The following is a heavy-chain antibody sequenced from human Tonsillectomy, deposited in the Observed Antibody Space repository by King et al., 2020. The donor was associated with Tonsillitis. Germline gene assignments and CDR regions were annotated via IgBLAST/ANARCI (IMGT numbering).Heavy chain of an antibody. J-gene: IGHJ6*03. Sequence: VQLQESGPGLVKPSQTLSLTCTVSGDSVSTGGYYWSWIRQPAGKGLEWIGRIYPGGSTNYNPSLRSRVAMSVDTSKNQVSLNLSSVTAADTAVYYCAGASGSWRQYYSYFSYMDVWGKGTTVTVSS. D-gene: IGHD3-3*01. V-gene: IGHV4-61*02. CDR2: IYPGGST. CDR3: AGASGSWRQYYSYFSYMDV. CDR1: GDSVSTGGYY.